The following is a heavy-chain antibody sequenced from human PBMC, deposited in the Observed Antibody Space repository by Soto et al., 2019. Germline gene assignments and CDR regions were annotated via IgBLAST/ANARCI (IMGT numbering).Heavy chain of an antibody. CDR3: ARSPPTRGSWGLDY. Sequence: QVQLQESGPGLVKPSETLSLTCTVSGGSISSYYWSWIRQPPGKGLEWIGYIYYSGSTNYNPSLNSRVTISVDTSKNQFFLKLSSVTAADTAVYYCARSPPTRGSWGLDYWGQGTLVTVSS. J-gene: IGHJ4*02. CDR1: GGSISSYY. V-gene: IGHV4-59*01. CDR2: IYYSGST. D-gene: IGHD6-13*01.